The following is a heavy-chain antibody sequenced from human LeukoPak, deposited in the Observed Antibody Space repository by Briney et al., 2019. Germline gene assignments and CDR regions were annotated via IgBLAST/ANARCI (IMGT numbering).Heavy chain of an antibody. Sequence: SVNVSCKASVGTFSSYAISWVRQAPGQGLEWMGRIIPILGIANYAQKFQGRVTITADKSTSTAYMELSSLRSEDTAVYYCARDGRHCSSTSCLSFDPWGQGTLVTVYS. D-gene: IGHD2-2*01. CDR3: ARDGRHCSSTSCLSFDP. CDR1: VGTFSSYA. V-gene: IGHV1-69*04. J-gene: IGHJ5*02. CDR2: IIPILGIA.